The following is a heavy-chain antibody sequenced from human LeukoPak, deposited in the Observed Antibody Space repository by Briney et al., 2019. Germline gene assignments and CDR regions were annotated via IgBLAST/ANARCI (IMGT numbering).Heavy chain of an antibody. CDR1: GGSISSGGYY. CDR3: ARLGLTVAAAGRVRYYYYYYMDV. CDR2: IYYSGST. Sequence: PSETLSLTCTVSGGSISSGGYYWSWIRQHPGKGLEWIGYIYYSGSTYYNLSLKSRVTISVDTSKNQFSLKLSSVTAADTAVYYCARLGLTVAAAGRVRYYYYYYMDVWGKGTTVTVSS. J-gene: IGHJ6*03. D-gene: IGHD6-13*01. V-gene: IGHV4-31*03.